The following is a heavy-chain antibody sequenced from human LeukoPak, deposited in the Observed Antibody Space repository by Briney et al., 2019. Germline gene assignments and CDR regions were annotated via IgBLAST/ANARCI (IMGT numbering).Heavy chain of an antibody. CDR1: GFTFSDHY. J-gene: IGHJ6*03. D-gene: IGHD4-17*01. Sequence: GGSLRLSCAAPGFTFSDHYMDWVRQAPGKGLEWVGRTRNKANSYTTEYAASVKGRFTISRDDSKNSLYLQMNSLKTEDTAVYYSARAAYGDYWFYYYYYMDVWGKGTTVTVSS. V-gene: IGHV3-72*01. CDR3: ARAAYGDYWFYYYYYMDV. CDR2: TRNKANSYTT.